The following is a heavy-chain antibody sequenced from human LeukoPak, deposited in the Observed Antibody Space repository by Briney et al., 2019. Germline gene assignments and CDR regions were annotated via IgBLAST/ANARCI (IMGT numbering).Heavy chain of an antibody. J-gene: IGHJ1*01. Sequence: PSGTLSLTCTVSGGSISSSSYYWGWIRQPPGKGLEWIGSIYYSGSTYYNPSLKSRVTISLDTSKNQFSLKLSSVTAADTAVYYCARHLPMALEYFHHWGQGTLVTVSS. D-gene: IGHD5-24*01. CDR3: ARHLPMALEYFHH. CDR2: IYYSGST. V-gene: IGHV4-39*01. CDR1: GGSISSSSYY.